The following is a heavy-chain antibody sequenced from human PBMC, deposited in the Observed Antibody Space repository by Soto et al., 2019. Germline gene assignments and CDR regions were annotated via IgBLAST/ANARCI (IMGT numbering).Heavy chain of an antibody. CDR1: GGSVSSGSYY. CDR2: IYYSGST. J-gene: IGHJ4*02. V-gene: IGHV4-61*01. CDR3: AREGYGGNSEGTDY. D-gene: IGHD4-17*01. Sequence: SETLSLTCTVSGGSVSSGSYYWSWIRRPPGKGLEWIGYIYYSGSTNYNPSLKSRVTISVDTSKNQFSLKLSSVTAADTAVYYCAREGYGGNSEGTDYWGQGTLVTVSS.